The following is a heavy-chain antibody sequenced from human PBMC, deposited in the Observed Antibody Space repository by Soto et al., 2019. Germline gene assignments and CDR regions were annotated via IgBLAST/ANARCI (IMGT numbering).Heavy chain of an antibody. J-gene: IGHJ5*02. CDR1: GYSINSDNY. Sequence: SETLSLTCTVSGYSINSDNYCGWIRQPPGKRLEWIGSIYHSGSTYYNPSLKSRFTISRDTSKNQFSLRLTSVTAADTASYYFPIKGSYAPGRINFCDTWGQGTWGTAS. CDR3: PIKGSYAPGRINFCDT. V-gene: IGHV4-38-2*02. D-gene: IGHD3-10*01. CDR2: IYHSGST.